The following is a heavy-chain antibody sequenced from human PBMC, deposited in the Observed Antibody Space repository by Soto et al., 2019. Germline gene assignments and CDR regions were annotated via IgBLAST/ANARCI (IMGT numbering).Heavy chain of an antibody. Sequence: PSETLSLTYVVSGFSISSVFYWGWIRQSPGKGLEWIGSIYYSGGIYYNPSLRSRISVAPDTSKNQFSLKLNSVSAADTAVYDCERVRPYPLRYLDVSG. CDR1: GFSISSVFY. J-gene: IGHJ6*02. CDR2: IYYSGGI. CDR3: ERVRPYPLRYLDV. V-gene: IGHV4-38-2*01. D-gene: IGHD1-1*01.